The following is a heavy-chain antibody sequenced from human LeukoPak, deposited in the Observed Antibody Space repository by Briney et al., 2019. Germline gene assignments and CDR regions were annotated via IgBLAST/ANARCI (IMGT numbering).Heavy chain of an antibody. V-gene: IGHV1-24*01. CDR1: GYTLTELS. J-gene: IGHJ6*02. Sequence: ASVKVSCKVSGYTLTELSMHWVRQAPGKGLEWMGGFDPEDGETIYAQKFQGRVTMTEDTSTDTAYMELSSLRSEDTAVHYCATPQEGPSYYYYGMDVWGQGTTVTVSS. CDR2: FDPEDGET. CDR3: ATPQEGPSYYYYGMDV.